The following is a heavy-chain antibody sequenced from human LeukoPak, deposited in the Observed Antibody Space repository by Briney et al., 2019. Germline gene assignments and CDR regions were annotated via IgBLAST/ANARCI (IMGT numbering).Heavy chain of an antibody. Sequence: GGSLRLSCAASGFTFSSYGMHWVRQAPGKGLEWVAFIRYDGSNKYYADSVKGRFTISRDNSKNTLYLQMNSLRAEDTAVYYCAKDPAVFAYGSGSYHLDYWGQGTLVTVSS. J-gene: IGHJ4*02. CDR3: AKDPAVFAYGSGSYHLDY. CDR1: GFTFSSYG. CDR2: IRYDGSNK. V-gene: IGHV3-30*02. D-gene: IGHD3-10*01.